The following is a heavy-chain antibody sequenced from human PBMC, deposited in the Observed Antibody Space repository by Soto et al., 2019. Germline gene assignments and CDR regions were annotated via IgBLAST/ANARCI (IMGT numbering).Heavy chain of an antibody. CDR1: GGTFTDSA. V-gene: IGHV1-69*01. CDR3: ATGGELVAPGLSDYFAMDV. CDR2: IIPISRTA. D-gene: IGHD6-13*01. J-gene: IGHJ6*04. Sequence: QVQLVQSGAEVKKPGSSVKVSCQSSGGTFTDSAVSWVRQAPGQGLEWVGGIIPISRTATYSQKFQGRISITAHESRGTTYMGLSSLTSEDTAVYYCATGGELVAPGLSDYFAMDVWGEGTTVTVSS.